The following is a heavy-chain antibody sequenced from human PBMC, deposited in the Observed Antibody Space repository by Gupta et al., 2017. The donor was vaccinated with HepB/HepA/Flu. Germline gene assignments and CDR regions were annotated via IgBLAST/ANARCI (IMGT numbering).Heavy chain of an antibody. V-gene: IGHV1-69*01. CDR2: IIPIFGTA. CDR1: GGTFSSYA. CDR3: AAAARLVEHYYYYMDV. Sequence: QVQLVQSGAEVKKPGSSVKVSCKASGGTFSSYAISWVRQAPGQGLEWMRGIIPIFGTANYAQKCQGRVTITADESTSTAYMELSSLRSEDTAVYYCAAAARLVEHYYYYMDVWGKGTTVTVSS. D-gene: IGHD6-6*01. J-gene: IGHJ6*03.